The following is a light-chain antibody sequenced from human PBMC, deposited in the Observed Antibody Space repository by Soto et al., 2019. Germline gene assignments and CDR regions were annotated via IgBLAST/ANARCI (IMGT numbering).Light chain of an antibody. Sequence: QSALTQPPSASGSPGQSVTISCTGTSSDVGAYNYVSWYQQYPGKAPKLMIYEVNKRPSGVPDRFSGSKSGKTASLTVSGLQPEDEADYCTSYAGSNIGVFGGGTKLTVL. J-gene: IGLJ3*02. CDR1: SSDVGAYNY. CDR3: TSYAGSNIGV. V-gene: IGLV2-8*01. CDR2: EVN.